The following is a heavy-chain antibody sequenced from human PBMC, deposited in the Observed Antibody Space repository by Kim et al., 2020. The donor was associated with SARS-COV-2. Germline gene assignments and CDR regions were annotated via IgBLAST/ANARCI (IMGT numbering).Heavy chain of an antibody. Sequence: TANYAQKFQGRVTITADESTSTAYMELSSLRSEDTAVYYCASGGYSGYDKWGQGTLVAVSS. CDR2: TA. V-gene: IGHV1-69*01. CDR3: ASGGYSGYDK. J-gene: IGHJ4*02. D-gene: IGHD5-12*01.